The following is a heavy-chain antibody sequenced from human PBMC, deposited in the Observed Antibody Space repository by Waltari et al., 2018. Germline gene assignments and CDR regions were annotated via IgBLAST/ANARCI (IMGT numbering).Heavy chain of an antibody. J-gene: IGHJ6*02. CDR1: GFTFNSYW. D-gene: IGHD6-25*01. V-gene: IGHV5-51*03. Sequence: AEVKKPGESLKISCKGSGFTFNSYWIAWVRQLPGQGLEWMGIIYTGDSDIRYSPSFEGQVSISVDKSINTAYLQWRSLKASDTGIYYCARRGSGWKTPQYYYAMDVWGQGTTVTVSS. CDR3: ARRGSGWKTPQYYYAMDV. CDR2: IYTGDSDI.